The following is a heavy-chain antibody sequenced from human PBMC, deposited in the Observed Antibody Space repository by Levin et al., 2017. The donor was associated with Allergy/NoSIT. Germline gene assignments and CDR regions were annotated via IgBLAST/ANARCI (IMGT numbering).Heavy chain of an antibody. CDR3: AKDKLSHAPSGIDY. J-gene: IGHJ4*02. CDR1: GFIFDDYA. D-gene: IGHD3-10*01. Sequence: GESLKISCAASGFIFDDYAMHWVRQAPGKGLEWVSLVSWDDGSAYYADSVKGRFTISRDNSKNSLYLQMHTLRAEDTALYYCAKDKLSHAPSGIDYWGQGTLVTVSS. CDR2: VSWDDGSA. V-gene: IGHV3-43D*03.